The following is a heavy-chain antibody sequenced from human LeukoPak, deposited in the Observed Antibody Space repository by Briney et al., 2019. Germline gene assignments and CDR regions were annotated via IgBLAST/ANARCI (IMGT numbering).Heavy chain of an antibody. CDR1: GFTFSSYA. Sequence: GGSLRLFCAASGFTFSSYAMSWVRQAPGKGLEWVSAINGSGGSTYYADSVKGRFTISRDNSKNTLYLQMNSLRAEDTAVYYCAKDPEGSGHYYVVAAFDIWGQGTMVTVSS. CDR3: AKDPEGSGHYYVVAAFDI. V-gene: IGHV3-23*01. J-gene: IGHJ3*02. CDR2: INGSGGST. D-gene: IGHD3-22*01.